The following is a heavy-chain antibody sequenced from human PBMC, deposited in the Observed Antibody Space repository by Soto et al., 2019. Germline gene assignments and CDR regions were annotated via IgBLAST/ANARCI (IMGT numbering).Heavy chain of an antibody. D-gene: IGHD3-10*01. CDR2: IYSGGST. V-gene: IGHV3-66*01. J-gene: IGHJ4*02. CDR1: GFTVSSNY. Sequence: GGSLRLSCAASGFTVSSNYMSWVRQAPGKGLEWVSVIYSGGSTYYADSVKGRFTISRDNSKNTLYLQMNSLRAEDTAVYYCARDVLYYYGSGSYYNQDYWGQGTLVTVSS. CDR3: ARDVLYYYGSGSYYNQDY.